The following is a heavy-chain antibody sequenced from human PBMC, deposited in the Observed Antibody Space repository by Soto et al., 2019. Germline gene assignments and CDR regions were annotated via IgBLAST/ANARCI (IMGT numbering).Heavy chain of an antibody. CDR2: IHHSGST. D-gene: IGHD3-3*01. Sequence: SETLSLSCALYGGSFDGYYWSWIRQSPGKGLEWIGEIHHSGSTKYNPSLKSRVSLSVDTSTKQFSLKMTSMTAADRGGYYCARGVDSWRGYLLWGQGTPVTVSS. J-gene: IGHJ1*01. CDR3: ARGVDSWRGYLL. CDR1: GGSFDGYY. V-gene: IGHV4-34*01.